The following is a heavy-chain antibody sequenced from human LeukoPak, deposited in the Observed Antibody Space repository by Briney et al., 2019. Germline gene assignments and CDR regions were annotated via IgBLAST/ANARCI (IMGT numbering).Heavy chain of an antibody. D-gene: IGHD3-10*01. J-gene: IGHJ5*02. CDR3: AREGSITMVRGVIVLHNWFDP. V-gene: IGHV1-8*01. CDR2: MNPNSGNT. Sequence: ASVKVSCKASGYTFTSYDINWVRQATGQGLEWMGWMNPNSGNTGYAQKFQGRVTMTRNTSISTAYMELSSLRSGDTAVYYCAREGSITMVRGVIVLHNWFDPWGQGTLVTVSS. CDR1: GYTFTSYD.